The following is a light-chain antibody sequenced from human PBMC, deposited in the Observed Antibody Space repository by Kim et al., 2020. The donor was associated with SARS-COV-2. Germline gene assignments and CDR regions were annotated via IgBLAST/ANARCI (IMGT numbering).Light chain of an antibody. CDR1: KLGDKY. CDR3: QAWDSSTYV. V-gene: IGLV3-1*01. J-gene: IGLJ1*01. Sequence: VSPGQTASITCSGDKLGDKYACWYQQKPGQSPVLLMYHDSKRPSGIPERFSGSNSGNTATLTISRTQAMDEADYYCQAWDSSTYVFGTGTKVTVL. CDR2: HDS.